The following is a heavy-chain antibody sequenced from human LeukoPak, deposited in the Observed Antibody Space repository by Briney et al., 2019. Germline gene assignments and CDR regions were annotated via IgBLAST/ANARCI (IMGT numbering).Heavy chain of an antibody. V-gene: IGHV1-2*06. CDR3: ASERGYSGYDGVDY. Sequence: ASVKVSCKASGYTLTGYYMHWVRQAPGQGLEWMGRINPNSGGTNYAQKFQGRVTMTRDRSISTAYMELSSLRSDDTAVYYCASERGYSGYDGVDYWGQGTLVTVSS. CDR2: INPNSGGT. J-gene: IGHJ4*02. CDR1: GYTLTGYY. D-gene: IGHD5-12*01.